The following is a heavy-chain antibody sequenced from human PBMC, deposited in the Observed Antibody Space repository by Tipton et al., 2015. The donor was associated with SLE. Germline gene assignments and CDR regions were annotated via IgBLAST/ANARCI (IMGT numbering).Heavy chain of an antibody. J-gene: IGHJ4*02. V-gene: IGHV3-74*01. CDR3: ARASTSLFDY. CDR2: MNTDGSIT. D-gene: IGHD1-1*01. CDR1: GFTFSSYW. Sequence: GSLRLSCAASGFTFSSYWMFWVRQAPGKGLVCVSRMNTDGSITTYADSVKGRFTISRDNAKNTLYLEMNNLRAEDTAVYYCARASTSLFDYWGQGTLVTVSS.